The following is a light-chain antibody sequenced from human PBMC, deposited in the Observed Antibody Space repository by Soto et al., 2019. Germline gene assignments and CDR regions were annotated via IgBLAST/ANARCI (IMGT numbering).Light chain of an antibody. CDR2: HVS. Sequence: QSVLTQPASVSGSPGGSITISCTGTSSDVGGYNYVSWYQQHPGKAPKLMIYHVSDRPSGVSHRFSGSRSGNTASLTISGLQAEDEADYYCSSYTSSSTYVFGTGTKVTVL. J-gene: IGLJ1*01. CDR3: SSYTSSSTYV. V-gene: IGLV2-14*03. CDR1: SSDVGGYNY.